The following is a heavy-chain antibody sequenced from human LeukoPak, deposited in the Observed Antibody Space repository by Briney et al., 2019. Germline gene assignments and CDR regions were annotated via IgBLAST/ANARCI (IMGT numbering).Heavy chain of an antibody. V-gene: IGHV1-2*02. J-gene: IGHJ5*02. Sequence: ASVKVSCKASGYTFTGYYMHWVRQAPGQGLEWMGWINPNSGASNYAQKFQGRVTMTRDTSISTAYMELSRLRSDDTAVYYCAREQSITDNWFDPWGQGTLVTVSS. CDR1: GYTFTGYY. CDR2: INPNSGAS. D-gene: IGHD6-6*01. CDR3: AREQSITDNWFDP.